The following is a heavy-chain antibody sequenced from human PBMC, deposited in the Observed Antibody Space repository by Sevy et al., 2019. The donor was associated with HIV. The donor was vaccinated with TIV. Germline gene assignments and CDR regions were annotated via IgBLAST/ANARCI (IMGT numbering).Heavy chain of an antibody. V-gene: IGHV4-59*01. CDR2: IYYSGST. J-gene: IGHJ4*02. Sequence: SETLSLTCTVSGGSISSYYWSWIRQPPGKGLEWIGYIYYSGSTNYNPSLKSRVTISVDTSKNQFSLKLSSVTAADTAVYYCATITMVLGVRDWGQGTLVTVSS. CDR3: ATITMVLGVRD. D-gene: IGHD3-10*01. CDR1: GGSISSYY.